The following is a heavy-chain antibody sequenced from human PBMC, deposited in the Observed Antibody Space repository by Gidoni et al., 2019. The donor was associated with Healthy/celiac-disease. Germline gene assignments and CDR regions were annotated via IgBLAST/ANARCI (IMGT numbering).Heavy chain of an antibody. CDR1: GGSISSGDYY. CDR3: ARVVPEDDYGDYGDYFDY. D-gene: IGHD4-17*01. V-gene: IGHV4-30-4*08. J-gene: IGHJ4*02. CDR2: IYYSGST. Sequence: QVQLQESGPGLVKPSQTLSLTCTVSGGSISSGDYYWSWIRQPPGKGLEWIGYIYYSGSTYYNPSLKSRVTISVDTSKNQFSLKLSSVTAADTAVYYCARVVPEDDYGDYGDYFDYWGQGTLVSVSS.